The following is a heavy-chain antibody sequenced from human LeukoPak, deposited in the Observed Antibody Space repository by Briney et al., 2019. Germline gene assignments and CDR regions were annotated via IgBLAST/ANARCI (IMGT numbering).Heavy chain of an antibody. J-gene: IGHJ4*02. V-gene: IGHV3-21*01. D-gene: IGHD5-12*01. CDR1: GFTFSSYA. Sequence: PGGSLRLSCAASGFTFSSYAMSWVRQAPGKGLEWVSSIFPSGGEIHYADSVKGRFTISRDNAKNSLYLQMNSLRAEDTAVYYCARPGAYSGYDSGYWGQGTLVTVSS. CDR2: IFPSGGEI. CDR3: ARPGAYSGYDSGY.